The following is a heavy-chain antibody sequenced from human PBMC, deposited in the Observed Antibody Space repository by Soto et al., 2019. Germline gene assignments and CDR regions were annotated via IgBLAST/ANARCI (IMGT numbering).Heavy chain of an antibody. CDR1: GFTLSRYS. CDR2: ISRSSSTI. Sequence: EVQLVESGGGLVQPGGSLRLSCVASGFTLSRYSMNWVRQAPGKGLEWVSYISRSSSTIYYAASVKGRFTISRDNAENSLYLQMNSLRAEDTAVYYCARDRAGGIPDYWGQGTRVTVSS. J-gene: IGHJ4*02. CDR3: ARDRAGGIPDY. D-gene: IGHD6-13*01. V-gene: IGHV3-48*01.